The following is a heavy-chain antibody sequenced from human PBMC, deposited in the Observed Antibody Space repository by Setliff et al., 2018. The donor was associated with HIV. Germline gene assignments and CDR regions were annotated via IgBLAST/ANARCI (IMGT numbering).Heavy chain of an antibody. Sequence: PGGSLRLSCAASGFTFSNYNMHWVRQAPGKGLEWVALISYDGSKKFYADSVKGRFTISRDNSKNTLYLQMNSLRAEDTAVYYCAREKYDNSGRPPPTLKYWGPGTIFGVVINSYYYMDVWGKGTAVTVSS. V-gene: IGHV3-30*03. J-gene: IGHJ6*03. CDR1: GFTFSNYN. CDR3: AREKYDNSGRPPPTLKYWGPGTIFGVVINSYYYMDV. D-gene: IGHD3-3*01. CDR2: ISYDGSKK.